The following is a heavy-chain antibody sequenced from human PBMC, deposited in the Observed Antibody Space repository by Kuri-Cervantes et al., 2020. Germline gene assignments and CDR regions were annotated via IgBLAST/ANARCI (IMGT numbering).Heavy chain of an antibody. CDR2: ISSSSTI. J-gene: IGHJ4*02. Sequence: GGSLRLSCAASGFTFSSYTMNWVRQAPGKGLEWVSYISSSSTIYYADSVKGRFTISRDNAKNSLYLQMNSLRAEDTAVYYCARDLDPVPILSYSSGPGFDYWGQGTLVTVSS. V-gene: IGHV3-48*01. CDR3: ARDLDPVPILSYSSGPGFDY. CDR1: GFTFSSYT. D-gene: IGHD6-19*01.